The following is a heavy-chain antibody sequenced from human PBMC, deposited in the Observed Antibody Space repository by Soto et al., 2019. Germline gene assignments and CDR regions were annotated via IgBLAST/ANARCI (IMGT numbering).Heavy chain of an antibody. CDR1: EGNIGDYG. J-gene: IGHJ4*02. V-gene: IGHV3-23*01. D-gene: IGHD1-26*01. CDR2: ISGSGGST. Sequence: GGSKRHSNAAAEGNIGDYGRSWIRQKQGKGLEWVSSISGSGGSTHYADSVKGRFTISRDNSKNTLYLQMNSLRAEDTAVYSCAKEHVGGYYYPGLRGQGTLVTVSS. CDR3: AKEHVGGYYYPGL.